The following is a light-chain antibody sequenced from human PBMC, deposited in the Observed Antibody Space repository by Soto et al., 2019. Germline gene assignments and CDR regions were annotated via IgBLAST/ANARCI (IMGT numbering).Light chain of an antibody. V-gene: IGLV1-40*01. J-gene: IGLJ2*01. CDR1: ASNIGADYG. CDR2: ANN. CDR3: AAWDDSLNGVV. Sequence: QSVLTQPPSVSGAPGQRVTISCTGSASNIGADYGVHWYQQLPGRAPKLLIYANNNRPSGVPDRFSGSKSDTSASLAITGLQAEDEADYYCAAWDDSLNGVVFGGGTKLTVL.